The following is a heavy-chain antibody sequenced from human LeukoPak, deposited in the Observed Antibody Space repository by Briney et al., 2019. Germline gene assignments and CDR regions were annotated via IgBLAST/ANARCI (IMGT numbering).Heavy chain of an antibody. V-gene: IGHV4-39*07. D-gene: IGHD3-9*01. CDR1: GGSISDTDHY. Sequence: PSETLSLTCSVSGGSISDTDHYWGWIRQPPGKGLEWIASIDYRGTTYQKASLKSRVTISVDTSKSHFSLQLSSVTAADTAVYYCASSSQEYYDILTGFHDWGQGTLVVVSS. CDR3: ASSSQEYYDILTGFHD. CDR2: IDYRGTT. J-gene: IGHJ1*01.